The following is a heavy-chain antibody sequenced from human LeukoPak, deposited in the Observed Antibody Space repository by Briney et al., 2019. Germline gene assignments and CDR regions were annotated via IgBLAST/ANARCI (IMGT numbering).Heavy chain of an antibody. CDR1: GYTFTGYY. Sequence: ASVKVSCKASGYTFTGYYMHWVRQAPGQGLEWTGWINPNSGGTRYAQQFQGRVTMTRDTSIGTVYMELSTLRSDDTAVYYCASGAGCYSPDYWGQGTLVTVSS. CDR3: ASGAGCYSPDY. CDR2: INPNSGGT. D-gene: IGHD3-10*01. J-gene: IGHJ4*02. V-gene: IGHV1-2*02.